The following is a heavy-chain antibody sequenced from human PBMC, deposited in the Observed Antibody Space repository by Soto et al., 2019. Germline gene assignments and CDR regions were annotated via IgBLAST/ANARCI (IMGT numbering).Heavy chain of an antibody. V-gene: IGHV4-31*03. CDR2: IYYSGST. CDR1: GGSISSGGYY. Sequence: QVQLQESGPGLVKPSQTLSLTCTVSGGSISSGGYYWSWIRQHPGKGLEWIGYIYYSGSTYYNPSLKSRVTISVDTSKNQFSLKLSSVTAADTAAYYCARQYYDFWSGSLNWFDPWGQGTLVTVSS. J-gene: IGHJ5*02. CDR3: ARQYYDFWSGSLNWFDP. D-gene: IGHD3-3*01.